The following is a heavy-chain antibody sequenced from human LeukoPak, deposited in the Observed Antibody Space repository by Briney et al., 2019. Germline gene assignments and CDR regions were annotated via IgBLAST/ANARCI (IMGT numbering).Heavy chain of an antibody. CDR2: IIPILGIA. Sequence: SVKVSCKASGGTFSSYAISWVRQAPGQGLEWMGRIIPILGIANYAQKFQGRVTITADKSTSTAYMELSSLRSEDTAVYYCARGYSGNDSDYWGQGTLVTVSS. D-gene: IGHD5-12*01. CDR3: ARGYSGNDSDY. J-gene: IGHJ4*02. CDR1: GGTFSSYA. V-gene: IGHV1-69*04.